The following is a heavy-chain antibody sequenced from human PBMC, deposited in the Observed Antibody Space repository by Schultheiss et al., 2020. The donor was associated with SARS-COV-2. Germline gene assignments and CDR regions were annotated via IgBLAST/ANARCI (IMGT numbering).Heavy chain of an antibody. CDR3: VRGGGWNFVIDY. CDR1: GGSISSYY. CDR2: IYTSGTT. J-gene: IGHJ4*02. V-gene: IGHV4-4*07. D-gene: IGHD1-7*01. Sequence: SETLSLTCTVSGGSISSYYWSWIRQPAGKGLEWIGRIYTSGTTYYNPSLKSRATISVDTPKKEFSLDLTSVTAADTAVYYCVRGGGWNFVIDYWGRGTLVTVSS.